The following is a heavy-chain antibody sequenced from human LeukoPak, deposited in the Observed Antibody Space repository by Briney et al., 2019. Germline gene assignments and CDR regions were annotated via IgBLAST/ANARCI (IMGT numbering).Heavy chain of an antibody. D-gene: IGHD6-19*01. CDR3: ARAFRQWLAGGYYYGMDV. CDR2: TYYRSKWYN. CDR1: GDSFSSNSAA. J-gene: IGHJ6*02. Sequence: SQTLSLTCALSGDSFSSNSAAWNWLRQSPSRGLEWLGRTYYRSKWYNDYAVSVKSRITINPDTSKNQFSLQLNSVTPEDTAVYYCARAFRQWLAGGYYYGMDVWGQGTTVTVSS. V-gene: IGHV6-1*01.